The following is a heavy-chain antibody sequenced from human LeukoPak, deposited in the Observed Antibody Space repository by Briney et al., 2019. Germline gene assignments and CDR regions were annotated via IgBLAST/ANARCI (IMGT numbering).Heavy chain of an antibody. D-gene: IGHD3-10*01. CDR2: ITGSSDYI. V-gene: IGHV3-21*01. CDR3: AKFKGHYGDSEYYFDY. CDR1: GFTFSRYS. J-gene: IGHJ4*02. Sequence: GGSLRLSCAASGFTFSRYSVNWVRQAPGKGLEWVSCITGSSDYIFYADSVGGRFTISRDNAKNSLYLQMNSLRAEDTAVYYCAKFKGHYGDSEYYFDYWGQGTLVTVSS.